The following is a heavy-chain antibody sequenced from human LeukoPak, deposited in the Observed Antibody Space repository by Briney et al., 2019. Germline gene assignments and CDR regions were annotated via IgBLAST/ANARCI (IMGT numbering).Heavy chain of an antibody. D-gene: IGHD3-9*01. V-gene: IGHV4-34*01. CDR1: GGSFSGYY. J-gene: IGHJ4*02. CDR2: INHSGCT. Sequence: SETLSLTCAVYGGSFSGYYWRWIRQPPGKGLEWIGEINHSGCTNYNPSLKSRVTISVDTSKNQFSLKLSSVSAADTAVYYCARVPYGILTGIYYFDYWGQGTLLTVYS. CDR3: ARVPYGILTGIYYFDY.